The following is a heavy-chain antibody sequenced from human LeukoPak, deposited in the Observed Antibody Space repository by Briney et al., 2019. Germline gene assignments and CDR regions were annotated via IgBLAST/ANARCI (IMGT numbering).Heavy chain of an antibody. D-gene: IGHD3-22*01. CDR3: AKHGKYYYDSSGYAILQH. V-gene: IGHV4-39*01. CDR2: IYYTGST. CDR1: GGSVSSSRYY. Sequence: SSETLSLTCPVSGGSVSSSRYYWGWIRQPPGKGLEWIGSIYYTGSTYYNPSLKSRVTISVDTSKNQFSLKLSSVTAADTAVYYRAKHGKYYYDSSGYAILQHWGQGTLVTVSS. J-gene: IGHJ1*01.